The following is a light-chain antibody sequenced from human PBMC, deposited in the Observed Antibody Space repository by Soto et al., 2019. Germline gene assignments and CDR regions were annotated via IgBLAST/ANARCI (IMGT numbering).Light chain of an antibody. J-gene: IGLJ3*02. V-gene: IGLV2-23*02. Sequence: QSVLTQPASVSGSPGQSIIISCTGTSSDVGSYNFVSWYQQHPCKAPKLMIYEVSKRPSGVSNRFSGSKSGNTASLTISGLQHEDEADYYCCSYAGNSGVFGGGTKVTVL. CDR2: EVS. CDR1: SSDVGSYNF. CDR3: CSYAGNSGV.